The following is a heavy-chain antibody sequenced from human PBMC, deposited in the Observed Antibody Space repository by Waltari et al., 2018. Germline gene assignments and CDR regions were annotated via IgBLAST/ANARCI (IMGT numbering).Heavy chain of an antibody. Sequence: QVELVESGGGVVQPGRSLRLSCAASGRTLGRYAMHWVRQATGKGLEWVAVISFDGSTKYYADSGKGRFTISRDNSKSTLYLQMNSLRVEDTGVYYCARGGVDTSMTATYWGQGTLVTVSS. CDR3: ARGGVDTSMTATY. D-gene: IGHD2-21*02. V-gene: IGHV3-30-3*01. J-gene: IGHJ4*02. CDR1: GRTLGRYA. CDR2: ISFDGSTK.